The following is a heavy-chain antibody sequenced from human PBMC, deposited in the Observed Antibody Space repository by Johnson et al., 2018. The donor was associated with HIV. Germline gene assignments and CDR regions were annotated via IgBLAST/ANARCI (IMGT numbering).Heavy chain of an antibody. CDR1: GFTFNNYA. CDR3: VFLCVGGSDAFDM. Sequence: QVQLVESGGGVVQPGRSLRLSCAASGFTFNNYAMRWVRQAPGKGLEWVAYISYNGTNKYYADSVKGRFTISRDNAKSSLYLQMNSLRAEDRAVYYCVFLCVGGSDAFDMWGQGTMVTVS. CDR2: ISYNGTNK. J-gene: IGHJ3*02. V-gene: IGHV3-30-3*01. D-gene: IGHD2/OR15-2a*01.